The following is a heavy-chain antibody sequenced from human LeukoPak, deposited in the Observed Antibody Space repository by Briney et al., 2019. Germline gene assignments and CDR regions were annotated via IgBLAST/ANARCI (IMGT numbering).Heavy chain of an antibody. CDR2: ISREGFGI. Sequence: GGSLRLSCVGSGFTFSYYEMNWVRQAPGKGLEWLAFISREGFGIYYAASVEGRFTISRDNAKNTLYLQMTSLRDADTAVYYCAKGGSQGDCSGGTCYGDYWGQGTLVTVSS. D-gene: IGHD2-15*01. CDR3: AKGGSQGDCSGGTCYGDY. V-gene: IGHV3-48*03. CDR1: GFTFSYYE. J-gene: IGHJ4*02.